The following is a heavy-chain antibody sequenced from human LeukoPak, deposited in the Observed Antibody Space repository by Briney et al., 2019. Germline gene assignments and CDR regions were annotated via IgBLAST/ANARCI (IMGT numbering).Heavy chain of an antibody. CDR3: AKDIGPVGTSAFDI. V-gene: IGHV3-9*01. CDR1: GFTFDDYA. CDR2: ISWNSGSI. J-gene: IGHJ3*02. Sequence: QSGGSLRLSCAASGFTFDDYAMHWVRQAPGKGLEWVSGISWNSGSIGYADSVKGRFTISRDNAKNSLYLQMNSLRAEDTALYYCAKDIGPVGTSAFDIWGQGTMVTVSS. D-gene: IGHD1-1*01.